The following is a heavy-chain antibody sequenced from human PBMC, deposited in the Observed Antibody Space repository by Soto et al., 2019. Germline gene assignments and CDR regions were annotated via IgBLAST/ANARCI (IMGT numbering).Heavy chain of an antibody. V-gene: IGHV4-59*01. D-gene: IGHD3-10*01. CDR2: ISYTWTT. CDR1: GGSITNYF. Sequence: SETLSLTCTVSGGSITNYFWRWIRQPPGKGPEWIGYISYTWTTNYNPSLKSRISMSVDTSKNQFSLKLTSVTAADTAVYYCARTITMIRGVYSYYTLDVWGQGTTVTVSS. J-gene: IGHJ6*02. CDR3: ARTITMIRGVYSYYTLDV.